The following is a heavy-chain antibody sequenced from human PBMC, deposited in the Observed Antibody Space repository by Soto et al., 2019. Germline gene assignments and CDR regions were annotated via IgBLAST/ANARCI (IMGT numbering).Heavy chain of an antibody. D-gene: IGHD5-18*01. J-gene: IGHJ6*02. CDR3: ARGWLFRGYRYGLPEYYYGMDV. CDR2: IIPIFGTA. Sequence: SVKVSCKASGGTFSSYAISWVRQAPGQGLEWMGGIIPIFGTANYAQKFQGRVTITADESTSTAYMELSSLRSEDTAVYYCARGWLFRGYRYGLPEYYYGMDVWGQGTTVTVSS. V-gene: IGHV1-69*13. CDR1: GGTFSSYA.